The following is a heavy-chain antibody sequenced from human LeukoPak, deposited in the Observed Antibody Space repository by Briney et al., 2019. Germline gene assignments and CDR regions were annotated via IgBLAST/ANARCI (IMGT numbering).Heavy chain of an antibody. CDR3: ARALPTYGDFIDY. J-gene: IGHJ4*02. Sequence: PSETLSLTCTVSGGSISSYYWSWIRQPPGKGLEWIGYIYYSGSTNYNPSLKSRVTISVDTSKNQFSLKLSSVTAADTAVYYCARALPTYGDFIDYWGQGTLLTVSS. D-gene: IGHD4-17*01. CDR2: IYYSGST. CDR1: GGSISSYY. V-gene: IGHV4-59*01.